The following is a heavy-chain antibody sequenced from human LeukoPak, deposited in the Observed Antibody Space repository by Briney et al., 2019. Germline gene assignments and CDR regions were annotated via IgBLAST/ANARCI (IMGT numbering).Heavy chain of an antibody. D-gene: IGHD5-18*01. CDR3: DQRGLSYGYSYLFDP. CDR1: GFTFSSYG. J-gene: IGHJ5*02. V-gene: IGHV3-30*03. Sequence: GGSLRLSCAASGFTFSSYGMHWVRQAPGKGLEWVAVTSYDGSNKYYADSVKGRFTISRDNSNNTLYLQMNGLRPDDTADCAKDQRGLSYGYSYLFDPRGQGTLVTVSS. CDR2: TSYDGSNK.